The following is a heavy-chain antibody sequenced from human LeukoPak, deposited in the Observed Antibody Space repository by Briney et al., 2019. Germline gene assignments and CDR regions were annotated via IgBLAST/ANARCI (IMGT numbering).Heavy chain of an antibody. CDR1: GFTFSSYS. CDR2: IKQDGSEK. V-gene: IGHV3-7*04. J-gene: IGHJ4*02. D-gene: IGHD4-17*01. Sequence: QPGGSLRLSCAASGFTFSSYSMSWVRQAPGKGLEWVANIKQDGSEKYYVDSVKGRFTVPRDNAKNSLYLQMNSLRAEDTAVYSCARDFYGDFGFWGQGTLVTVSS. CDR3: ARDFYGDFGF.